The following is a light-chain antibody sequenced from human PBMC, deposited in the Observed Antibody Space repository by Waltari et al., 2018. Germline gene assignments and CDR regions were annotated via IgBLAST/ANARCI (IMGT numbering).Light chain of an antibody. Sequence: EIVLTQSPGTLSLSPGERATLSCRASQSFSTYLAWYQQKPGQAPRLLIYGVSRRATGIPDRLSGSGSGTDFTLTISRLEPEDVAVYYCQQYGSAPFSFGQGTKLEIK. CDR3: QQYGSAPFS. CDR2: GVS. J-gene: IGKJ2*01. CDR1: QSFSTY. V-gene: IGKV3-20*01.